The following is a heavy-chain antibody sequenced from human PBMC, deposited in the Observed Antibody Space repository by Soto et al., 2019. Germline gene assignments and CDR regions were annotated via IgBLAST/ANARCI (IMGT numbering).Heavy chain of an antibody. Sequence: ASVKVSCKASGYTFTGYYMHWVRQAPGQGLEWMGWINPNSGGTNYAQKFQGWVTMTRDTSISTAYMELSRLRSDDTAVYYCARARSARSPYYGMDVWGQGTTVTVSS. D-gene: IGHD2-2*01. V-gene: IGHV1-2*04. CDR3: ARARSARSPYYGMDV. J-gene: IGHJ6*02. CDR1: GYTFTGYY. CDR2: INPNSGGT.